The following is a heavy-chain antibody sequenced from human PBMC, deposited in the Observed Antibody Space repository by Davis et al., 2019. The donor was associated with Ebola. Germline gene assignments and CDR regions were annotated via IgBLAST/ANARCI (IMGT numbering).Heavy chain of an antibody. V-gene: IGHV5-51*01. CDR1: GYSFSSYW. Sequence: GESLKISCKGSGYSFSSYWIGWVRQMPGKGLEWMGFIYPGDSDTRYSPSFQGQVTISADKSISTAYLQWSSLKASDTAMYYCAREAFAVAGYYYYMDVWGKGTTVTVSS. CDR3: AREAFAVAGYYYYMDV. J-gene: IGHJ6*03. CDR2: IYPGDSDT. D-gene: IGHD6-19*01.